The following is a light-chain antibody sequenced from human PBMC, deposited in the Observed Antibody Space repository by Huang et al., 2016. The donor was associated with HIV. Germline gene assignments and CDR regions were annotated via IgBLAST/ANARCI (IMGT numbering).Light chain of an antibody. Sequence: EIVMTQSPATVSVSPGERATLSCRASQSISGKLAWYKQRPGQAPRLLIYGKSTRATGVPARVTGSGSGTEYTLTINDLQSEDFAVYFCQQYDDWHRLTFGGGTKVEI. J-gene: IGKJ4*01. CDR1: QSISGK. CDR2: GKS. V-gene: IGKV3-15*01. CDR3: QQYDDWHRLT.